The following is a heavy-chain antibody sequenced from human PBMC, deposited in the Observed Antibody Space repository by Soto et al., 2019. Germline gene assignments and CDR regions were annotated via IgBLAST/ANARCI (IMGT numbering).Heavy chain of an antibody. Sequence: QVQLVQSGAEVKKPGSSVKVSCKASGGTFRSYSISWVRHAPGQGLEWMGGIIPIFDITNYAQKFQGRVTITADESTSTAYMELRSLGSDDTAVYYCARPDEGGYSSNHHYYYALDVWGQGTTVTV. CDR2: IIPIFDIT. V-gene: IGHV1-69*01. J-gene: IGHJ6*02. D-gene: IGHD3-22*01. CDR3: ARPDEGGYSSNHHYYYALDV. CDR1: GGTFRSYS.